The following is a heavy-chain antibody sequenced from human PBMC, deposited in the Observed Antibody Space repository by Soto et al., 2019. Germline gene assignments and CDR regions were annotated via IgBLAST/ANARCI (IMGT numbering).Heavy chain of an antibody. Sequence: ASVKVSCKASGDIFTGYYMHWVRQAPGQGLEWVGWINPKSGGTNYAQNFQGRATITRDSSISTVYLELTSLRPEDTAVYYCARDGVAVAGSQNWLDTWGQGTMVTV. CDR1: GDIFTGYY. D-gene: IGHD6-19*01. J-gene: IGHJ5*02. CDR2: INPKSGGT. V-gene: IGHV1-2*02. CDR3: ARDGVAVAGSQNWLDT.